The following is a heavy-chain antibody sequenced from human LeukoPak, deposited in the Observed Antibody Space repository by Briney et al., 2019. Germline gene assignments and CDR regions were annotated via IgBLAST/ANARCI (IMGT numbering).Heavy chain of an antibody. CDR2: ITTSSDYK. J-gene: IGHJ4*02. V-gene: IGHV3-21*01. CDR1: GFTFSSYA. CDR3: ARDPAATPLDY. Sequence: GGSLRLSCAASGFTFSSYAMSWVRQAPGKGLEWVSSITTSSDYKYYADSLRGRLTISRDNAKNSLFLQMNSLRGDDTAVYYCARDPAATPLDYWGQGILVTVSS. D-gene: IGHD6-13*01.